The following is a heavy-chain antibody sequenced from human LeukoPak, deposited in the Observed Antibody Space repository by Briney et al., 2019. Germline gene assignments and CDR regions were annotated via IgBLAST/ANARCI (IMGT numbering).Heavy chain of an antibody. J-gene: IGHJ4*02. D-gene: IGHD6-13*01. CDR2: LRHDGSNK. CDR1: GFTLKNYG. CDR3: AKDASWSFDY. V-gene: IGHV3-30*02. Sequence: GGSLRLSCAASGFTLKNYGMHWVRQAPGKGLEWVAYLRHDGSNKYCADSVKGRFTISRDSSKNTLYLQMNSLRAEDTAVYYCAKDASWSFDYWGQGTLVTVSS.